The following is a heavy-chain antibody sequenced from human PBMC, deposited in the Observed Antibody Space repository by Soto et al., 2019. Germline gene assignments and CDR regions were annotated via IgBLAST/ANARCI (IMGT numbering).Heavy chain of an antibody. CDR1: GYTFTGYA. Sequence: QVQLVQSGAEEKKPGASVKVSCKASGYTFTGYAMHWVRQAPGQRLEWMGWINAGNGNTKYSQKFQGRVTITRDTSASAAYMELSRLRAEDTAVYSCARAVAVPADFAYWGQGTLVTVSS. CDR2: INAGNGNT. D-gene: IGHD6-19*01. J-gene: IGHJ4*02. V-gene: IGHV1-3*05. CDR3: ARAVAVPADFAY.